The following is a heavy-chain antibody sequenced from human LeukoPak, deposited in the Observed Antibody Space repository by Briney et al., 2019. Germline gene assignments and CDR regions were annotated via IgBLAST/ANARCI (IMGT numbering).Heavy chain of an antibody. Sequence: SETLSLTCTVSGGSISSGDYYWSWIRQPPGKGLEWIGYIYYSGSTYYNPSLKSRVTISVDTSKNQFSLKLSSVTAADTAVYYCARGLSAANFGYWGQGTLVTVSS. J-gene: IGHJ4*02. CDR1: GGSISSGDYY. V-gene: IGHV4-30-4*02. CDR3: ARGLSAANFGY. CDR2: IYYSGST. D-gene: IGHD2-15*01.